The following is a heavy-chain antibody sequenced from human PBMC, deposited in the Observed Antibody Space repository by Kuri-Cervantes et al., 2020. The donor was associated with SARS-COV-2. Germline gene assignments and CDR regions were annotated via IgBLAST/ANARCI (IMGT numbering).Heavy chain of an antibody. Sequence: LSLTCAASGFTFSSYAMHWVRQAPGKGLEWVAVISYDGSNKYYADSVKGRFTISRDNSKNTLYLQMNSLRAEDTAVYYCVRDRNLVPADNWFDPWGQGTLVTVSS. V-gene: IGHV3-30-3*01. CDR3: VRDRNLVPADNWFDP. D-gene: IGHD2-2*01. CDR2: ISYDGSNK. CDR1: GFTFSSYA. J-gene: IGHJ5*02.